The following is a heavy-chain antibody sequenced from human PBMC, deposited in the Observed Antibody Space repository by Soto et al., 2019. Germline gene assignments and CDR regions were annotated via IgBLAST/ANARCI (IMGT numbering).Heavy chain of an antibody. CDR1: GGSISSYY. J-gene: IGHJ5*02. Sequence: PSETLSLTCTVSGGSISSYYWSWIRQPPGKGLEWIGYIYYSGSTNYNPSLKSRVTISVDTSKNQFSLKLSSVTAADTAVYYCARCIFSHGARSHPCAQGTLVTGS. CDR3: ARCIFSHGARSHP. V-gene: IGHV4-59*01. D-gene: IGHD3-9*01. CDR2: IYYSGST.